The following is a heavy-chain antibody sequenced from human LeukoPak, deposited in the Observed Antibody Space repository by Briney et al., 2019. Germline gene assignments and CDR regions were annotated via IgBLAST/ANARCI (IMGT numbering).Heavy chain of an antibody. V-gene: IGHV1-2*02. CDR2: INPNSGGT. J-gene: IGHJ4*02. CDR1: GYTFTGYY. CDR3: ARERRGYYGSGSYSPQYSYGYTYYFDY. Sequence: GASVKVSCKASGYTFTGYYMHWVRQAPGQGLEWMGWINPNSGGTNYAQKFQGRVTMTRDTSISTAYMELSRLRSDDTAVYYCARERRGYYGSGSYSPQYSYGYTYYFDYWGQGTLVTVSS. D-gene: IGHD3-10*01.